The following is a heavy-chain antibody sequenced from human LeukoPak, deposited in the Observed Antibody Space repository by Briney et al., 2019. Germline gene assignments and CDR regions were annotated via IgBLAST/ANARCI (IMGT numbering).Heavy chain of an antibody. CDR3: ARIVFSSGWYDPITPRFDY. CDR1: GGSISSSSYY. D-gene: IGHD6-19*01. CDR2: IYYSGST. Sequence: SETLSLTCTVSGGSISSSSYYWGWIRQPPGKGLEWIGSIYYSGSTYYNPSLKSRVTISVDTSKNQFSLKLSSVTAADTAVYYCARIVFSSGWYDPITPRFDYWGQGTLVTVSS. J-gene: IGHJ4*02. V-gene: IGHV4-39*07.